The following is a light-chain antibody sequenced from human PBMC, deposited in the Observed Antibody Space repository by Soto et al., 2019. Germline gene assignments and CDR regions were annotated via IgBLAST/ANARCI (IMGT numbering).Light chain of an antibody. CDR1: SSNIAKNY. CDR2: DNN. J-gene: IGLJ3*02. CDR3: GTWDSSRRAGL. Sequence: QSVLTQPPSVSAAPGQKVTISCSGSSSNIAKNYVAWYQQLPGTAPKLLIYDNNKRPSGIPDRFSGSKSGTSATLGITGLQTGDEADYYCGTWDSSRRAGLFGGGTKVT. V-gene: IGLV1-51*01.